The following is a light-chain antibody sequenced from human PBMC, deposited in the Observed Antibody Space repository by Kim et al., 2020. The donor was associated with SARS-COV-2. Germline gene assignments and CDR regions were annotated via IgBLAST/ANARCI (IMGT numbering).Light chain of an antibody. CDR3: AAWDDTLSGWV. CDR2: RDD. Sequence: QSVLTQPASPSGTPGQKVTISCSGANCNIGANYVFWYQQLPGTAPKLLIYRDDRRPPGVPARLSCSTSGPSAALVISGLRFEDESDYYCAAWDDTLSGWVFGGGTKLTVL. CDR1: NCNIGANY. J-gene: IGLJ3*02. V-gene: IGLV1-47*01.